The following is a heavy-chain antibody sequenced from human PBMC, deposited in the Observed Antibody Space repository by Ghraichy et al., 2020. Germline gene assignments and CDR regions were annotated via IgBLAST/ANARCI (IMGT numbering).Heavy chain of an antibody. V-gene: IGHV4-4*07. CDR2: IYTSGST. Sequence: SETLSLTCTVSGGSISSYYWSWIRQPAGKGLEWIGRIYTSGSTNYNPSLKSRVTMSVDTSMNQFSLKLSSVTAADTAVYYCATTTVTTDWFDPWGQGTLVTVSS. CDR1: GGSISSYY. D-gene: IGHD4-11*01. CDR3: ATTTVTTDWFDP. J-gene: IGHJ5*02.